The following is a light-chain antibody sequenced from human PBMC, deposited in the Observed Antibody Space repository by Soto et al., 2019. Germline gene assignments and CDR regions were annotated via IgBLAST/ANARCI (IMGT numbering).Light chain of an antibody. CDR1: SSDIGAYNF. J-gene: IGLJ2*01. Sequence: TQPASVAGSPGQSVTISCPGTSSDIGAYNFVSWYQQHPGKAPKLMLYDVNIRPSGVSNRFSGSKSGNTASLTISGLQAEDEADYYCTSWTTSTTMIFGGGTKVTVL. CDR2: DVN. CDR3: TSWTTSTTMI. V-gene: IGLV2-14*03.